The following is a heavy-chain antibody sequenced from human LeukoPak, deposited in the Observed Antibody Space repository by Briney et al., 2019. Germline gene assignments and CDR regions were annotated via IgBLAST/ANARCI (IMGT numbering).Heavy chain of an antibody. V-gene: IGHV1-69*04. CDR2: IIPILGIA. CDR1: GGTFSSYA. J-gene: IGHJ6*02. CDR3: ARAVAATPFYGMDV. D-gene: IGHD2-15*01. Sequence: GASVKVSCKASGGTFSSYAISWVRQAPGQGLEWMGRIIPILGIANYAQKFQGRVTITADKSTSTAYMELSSLRPEDTAVYYCARAVAATPFYGMDVWGQGTTVTVSS.